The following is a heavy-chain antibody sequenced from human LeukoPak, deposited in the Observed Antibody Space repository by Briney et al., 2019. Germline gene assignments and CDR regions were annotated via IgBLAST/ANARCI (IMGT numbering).Heavy chain of an antibody. J-gene: IGHJ6*03. Sequence: ASVKVSCKASGYTFTSYDINWVRQATGQGLEWMGWMNPNSGNTGYAQKFQGGVTMTRNTSISTAYMELSSLRSEDTAVYYCAVVRYYYYYMDVWGKGTTVTISS. CDR3: AVVRYYYYYMDV. D-gene: IGHD2-15*01. CDR1: GYTFTSYD. CDR2: MNPNSGNT. V-gene: IGHV1-8*01.